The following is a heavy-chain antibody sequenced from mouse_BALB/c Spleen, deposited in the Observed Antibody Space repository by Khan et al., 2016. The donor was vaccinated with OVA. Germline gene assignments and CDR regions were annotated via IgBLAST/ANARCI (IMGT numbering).Heavy chain of an antibody. CDR3: VREGDGWFAY. V-gene: IGHV1-85*01. D-gene: IGHD3-3*01. CDR1: GYTFTSYD. Sequence: QVQLQQSGAELVKPGASVKLSCKASGYTFTSYDINWVRQRPEQGLEWIGWMFPGDGSTKYNENFKGKATLTTDKSSSTAYMQLSRLTSEDSGTSSGVREGDGWFAYWGQVTLVTVSA. CDR2: MFPGDGST. J-gene: IGHJ3*01.